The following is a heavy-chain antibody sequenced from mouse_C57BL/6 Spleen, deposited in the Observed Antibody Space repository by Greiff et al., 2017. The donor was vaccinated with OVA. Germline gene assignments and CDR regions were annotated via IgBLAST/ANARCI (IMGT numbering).Heavy chain of an antibody. CDR1: GYTFTDYN. CDR2: INPNNGGT. D-gene: IGHD4-1*01. V-gene: IGHV1-18*01. CDR3: ARGGLTGTSVYFDY. Sequence: VQLQQSGPELVKPGASVKIPCKASGYTFTDYNMDWVKQSHGKSLEWIGDINPNNGGTIYNQKFKGKATLTVDKSSSTAYMELRSLTSEDTAVYYCARGGLTGTSVYFDYWGQGTTLTVSS. J-gene: IGHJ2*01.